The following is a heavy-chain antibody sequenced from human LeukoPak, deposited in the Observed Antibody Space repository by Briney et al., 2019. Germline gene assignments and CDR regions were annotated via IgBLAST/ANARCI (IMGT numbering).Heavy chain of an antibody. J-gene: IGHJ5*02. CDR3: ARRFSGVATVDP. D-gene: IGHD5-12*01. Sequence: SQTLSLTCTVSGGSISSGDYYWSWIRQPPGKGLEWIGYIYYSGSTYYNPSLKSRVTISVDTSKNQFSLKLSSVTAADTAVYYCARRFSGVATVDPWGQGTLVTVSS. CDR1: GGSISSGDYY. V-gene: IGHV4-30-4*01. CDR2: IYYSGST.